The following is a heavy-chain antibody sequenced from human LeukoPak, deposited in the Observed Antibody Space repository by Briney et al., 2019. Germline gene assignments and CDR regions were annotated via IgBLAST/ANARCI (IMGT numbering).Heavy chain of an antibody. J-gene: IGHJ5*02. Sequence: PGGSLRLSCAASGFTFSSYDMHWVRQATGKGLEWVSAIGTAGDTYYPGSVKGRFTISRENAKNSLYLQMNSLRAGDTAVYYCARGTMVTTWNWFDPWGQGTLVTVSS. V-gene: IGHV3-13*04. CDR2: IGTAGDT. CDR1: GFTFSSYD. D-gene: IGHD4-17*01. CDR3: ARGTMVTTWNWFDP.